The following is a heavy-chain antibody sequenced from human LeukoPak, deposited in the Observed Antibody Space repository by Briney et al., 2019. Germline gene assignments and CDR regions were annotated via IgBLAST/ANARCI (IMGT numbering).Heavy chain of an antibody. D-gene: IGHD5-12*01. CDR2: INPTGGST. Sequence: ASVKVSCKASGYTFTSYYMHWVRQAPGQGLEWMGLINPTGGSTGYAQKFQGRVTMTRDTSISTAYMELSRLRSDDTAVYYCARFYSGYGNYYYYMDVWGKGTTVTVSS. CDR1: GYTFTSYY. CDR3: ARFYSGYGNYYYYMDV. J-gene: IGHJ6*03. V-gene: IGHV1-2*06.